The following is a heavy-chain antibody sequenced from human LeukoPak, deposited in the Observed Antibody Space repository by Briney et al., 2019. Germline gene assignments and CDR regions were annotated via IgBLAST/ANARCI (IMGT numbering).Heavy chain of an antibody. Sequence: SETLSLTCAVYGGSFSGYYWSWIRQPSGKGLEWIGEINHSGSTNYNPSLKSRVTISVDTSKYQFSLKLSSVTAADTAVYYCARAQYDFWSSSPDYLDYWGQGTLVTVSS. D-gene: IGHD3-3*01. CDR2: INHSGST. CDR3: ARAQYDFWSSSPDYLDY. CDR1: GGSFSGYY. J-gene: IGHJ4*02. V-gene: IGHV4-34*01.